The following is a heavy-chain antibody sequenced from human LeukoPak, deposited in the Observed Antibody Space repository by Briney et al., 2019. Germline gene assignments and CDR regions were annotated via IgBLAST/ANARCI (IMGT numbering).Heavy chain of an antibody. CDR3: ARGNCSGHAYYTADFLQH. Sequence: ASVKVSCKASGYTFGNYEINWVRQAPGQGLEWMGWMKANSGDRGYPEKFRGRVTMTRDTSVSTAYMELNSLRFEDTAVYYCARGNCSGHAYYTADFLQHWGQGTLITVSS. V-gene: IGHV1-8*01. D-gene: IGHD2-15*01. CDR2: MKANSGDR. J-gene: IGHJ1*01. CDR1: GYTFGNYE.